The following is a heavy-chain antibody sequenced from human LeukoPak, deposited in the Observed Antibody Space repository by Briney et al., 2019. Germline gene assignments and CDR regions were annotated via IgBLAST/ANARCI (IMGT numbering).Heavy chain of an antibody. CDR1: GGSISSGGYY. CDR2: IYYSGST. CDR3: VTAENDAFDI. Sequence: SETLSLTCTVSGGSISSGGYYWSWIRQHPGTGLEWIGYIYYSGSTYYNPSLKSRVTISVDTSKNQFSLKLSSVTAADTAVYYCVTAENDAFDIWGQGTMVTVSS. D-gene: IGHD1-14*01. J-gene: IGHJ3*02. V-gene: IGHV4-31*03.